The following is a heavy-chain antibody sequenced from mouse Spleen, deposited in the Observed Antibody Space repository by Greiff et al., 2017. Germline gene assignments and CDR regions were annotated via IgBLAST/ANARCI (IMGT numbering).Heavy chain of an antibody. Sequence: EVQLQQSGPGLVKPSQSLSLTCSVTGYSITSGYYWNWIRQFPGNKLEWMGYISYDGSNNYNPSLKNRISITRDTSKNQFFLKLNSVTTEDTATYYCARENWTWFAYWGQGTLVTVSA. CDR2: ISYDGSN. CDR1: GYSITSGYY. J-gene: IGHJ3*01. D-gene: IGHD4-1*01. V-gene: IGHV3-6*01. CDR3: ARENWTWFAY.